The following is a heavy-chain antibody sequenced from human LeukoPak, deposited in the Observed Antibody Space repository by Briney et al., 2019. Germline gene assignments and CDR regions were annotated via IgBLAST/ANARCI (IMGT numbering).Heavy chain of an antibody. CDR2: IIPILGIA. CDR1: GGTFSSYT. V-gene: IGHV1-69*02. Sequence: SVKVSCKASGGTFSSYTISWVRQAPGQGLEWMGMIIPILGIANYAQKFQGKVTLTGDESTRTACMELSSLRSEDKAVYYCARGSPQQYYDILTGYYIEAFDIWGQGTMVTVSS. J-gene: IGHJ3*02. CDR3: ARGSPQQYYDILTGYYIEAFDI. D-gene: IGHD3-9*01.